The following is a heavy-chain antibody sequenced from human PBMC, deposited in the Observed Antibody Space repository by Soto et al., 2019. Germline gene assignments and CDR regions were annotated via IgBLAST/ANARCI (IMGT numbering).Heavy chain of an antibody. CDR3: AIEGYSYGMAFDP. CDR2: IYTSGST. V-gene: IGHV4-4*07. Sequence: SETLSLTCSVSGGSISRHYWSWIRQPAGKGLEWIGRIYTSGSTNHNPSLKSRVTMSVDTSKNQSSLRLNSVTAADAAVYYCAIEGYSYGMAFDPWGQGTLVTVSS. D-gene: IGHD5-18*01. CDR1: GGSISRHY. J-gene: IGHJ5*02.